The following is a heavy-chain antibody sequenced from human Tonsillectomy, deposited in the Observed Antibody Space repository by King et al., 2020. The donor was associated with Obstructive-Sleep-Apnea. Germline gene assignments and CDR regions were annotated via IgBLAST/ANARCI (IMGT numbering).Heavy chain of an antibody. D-gene: IGHD1-1*01. V-gene: IGHV4-59*08. J-gene: IGHJ4*02. Sequence: VQLQESGPGLVKPSETLSLTCTVSGGSISAYYWSWIRQPPGKGLEWIGYLHYSGSTNYNPSLKSRVTIPLDTSKNQFSLNLNSVTAADTAVYYCARQERLWSFRFDYWGQGILVTVSS. CDR3: ARQERLWSFRFDY. CDR1: GGSISAYY. CDR2: LHYSGST.